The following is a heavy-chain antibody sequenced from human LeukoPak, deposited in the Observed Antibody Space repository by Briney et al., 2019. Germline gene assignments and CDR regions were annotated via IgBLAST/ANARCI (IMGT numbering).Heavy chain of an antibody. Sequence: GGSLRLSCTASGFSFSGHWMHWARQLPGKGLVWVSRISPTGSTTSYADSVKGRFTISRDNAKNTLYLQVNNLRAEDTAVYYCARGPNSNWSGLDFWGQGTLLTVSS. CDR1: GFSFSGHW. V-gene: IGHV3-74*01. CDR3: ARGPNSNWSGLDF. CDR2: ISPTGSTT. J-gene: IGHJ4*02. D-gene: IGHD6-6*01.